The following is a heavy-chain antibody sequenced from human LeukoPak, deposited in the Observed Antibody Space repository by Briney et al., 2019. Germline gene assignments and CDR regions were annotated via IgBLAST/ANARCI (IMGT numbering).Heavy chain of an antibody. Sequence: GGSLRLSCTASGFSFSGHWMHWARQLPGKGLVWVSRISPTGSTTSYADSVKGRFTISRDNAKNTLYLQVNNLRAEDTAVYYCARGPNSNWSGLDFWGQGTLLTVSS. CDR1: GFSFSGHW. V-gene: IGHV3-74*01. CDR3: ARGPNSNWSGLDF. CDR2: ISPTGSTT. J-gene: IGHJ4*02. D-gene: IGHD6-6*01.